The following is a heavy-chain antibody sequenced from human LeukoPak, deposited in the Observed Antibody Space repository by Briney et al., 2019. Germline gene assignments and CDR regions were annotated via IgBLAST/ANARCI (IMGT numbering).Heavy chain of an antibody. D-gene: IGHD2-15*01. J-gene: IGHJ4*02. V-gene: IGHV4-34*01. CDR2: INHSGST. CDR3: ARGPRYCSGGSCLDY. Sequence: MSSETLSLTCAVYGGSFSGYYWSWLRQPPGKGLEWIGEINHSGSTNYNPSLKSRVTISVDTSKNQFSLKLSSVTAADTAVYYCARGPRYCSGGSCLDYWGQGTLVTVSS. CDR1: GGSFSGYY.